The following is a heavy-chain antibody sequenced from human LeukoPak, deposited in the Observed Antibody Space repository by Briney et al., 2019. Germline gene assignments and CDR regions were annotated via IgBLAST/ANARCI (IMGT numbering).Heavy chain of an antibody. Sequence: GASVKVSCKASGYTFTGYYKHWVRQAPGQGLEWMGWINPNSGGTNYAQKFQGRVTMTRDTSISTAYMELSRLRSDDTAVYYCSRGGSYYFKYYFDYWGQGTLVTVSS. D-gene: IGHD1-26*01. CDR3: SRGGSYYFKYYFDY. V-gene: IGHV1-2*02. J-gene: IGHJ4*02. CDR1: GYTFTGYY. CDR2: INPNSGGT.